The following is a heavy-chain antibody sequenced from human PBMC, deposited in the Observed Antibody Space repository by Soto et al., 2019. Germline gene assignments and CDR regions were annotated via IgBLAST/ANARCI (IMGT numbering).Heavy chain of an antibody. CDR2: INAGNGNT. D-gene: IGHD3-16*02. CDR3: ARDNRLQRVVIVRWFDP. Sequence: ASVKVSCKASGYAFTSYAMHWVRQAPGQRLEWMGWINAGNGNTKYSQKFQGRVTITRDTSASTAYMELSSLRSEDTAVYYCARDNRLQRVVIVRWFDPWGQGTLVTVSS. J-gene: IGHJ5*02. CDR1: GYAFTSYA. V-gene: IGHV1-3*01.